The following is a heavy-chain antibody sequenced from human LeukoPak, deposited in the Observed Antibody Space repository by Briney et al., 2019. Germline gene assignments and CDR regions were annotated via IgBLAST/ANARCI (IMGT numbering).Heavy chain of an antibody. J-gene: IGHJ4*02. CDR3: ATERIVGATIGY. D-gene: IGHD1-26*01. CDR2: FDPEDGET. V-gene: IGHV1-24*01. Sequence: ASVKVSCKVSGYTLTELSMHWVRQAPGKGLEWMGGFDPEDGETIYAQKFQGRVTMTEGTSTDTAYMELSSLRSEDTAVYYCATERIVGATIGYWGQGTLVTVSS. CDR1: GYTLTELS.